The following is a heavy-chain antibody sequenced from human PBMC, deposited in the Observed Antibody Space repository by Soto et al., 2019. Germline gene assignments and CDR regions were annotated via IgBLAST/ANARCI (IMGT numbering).Heavy chain of an antibody. J-gene: IGHJ6*02. CDR2: TYYRSKWYN. V-gene: IGHV6-1*01. CDR1: GYSVSSNSAA. Sequence: SQTLSLTCAISGYSVSSNSAAWSWIRQSPSRGLKWLGRTYYRSKWYNDYAVSVKSRITINPDTSKNQFSLQLNSVTPEDTAVSYCERAPPNYYYDRRDLWGQVTKVPVXS. CDR3: ERAPPNYYYDRRDL.